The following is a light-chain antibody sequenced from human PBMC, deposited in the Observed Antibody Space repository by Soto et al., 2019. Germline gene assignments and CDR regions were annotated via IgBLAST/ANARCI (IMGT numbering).Light chain of an antibody. J-gene: IGKJ4*01. CDR1: HGISKS. Sequence: DIQMTQSPSSLSASVGESGTITCRASHGISKSLNWGQPKPGKAPNLLIYGASNVETGDPSRFRVSGAGTDLNFTISSLHHKDIAAYDCQQYYQLPVGGRTKVEIK. V-gene: IGKV1-33*01. CDR2: GAS. CDR3: QQYYQLP.